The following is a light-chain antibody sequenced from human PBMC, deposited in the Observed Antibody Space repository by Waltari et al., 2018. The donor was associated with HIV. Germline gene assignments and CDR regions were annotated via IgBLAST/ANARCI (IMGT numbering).Light chain of an antibody. CDR3: SSYTSSRTVV. J-gene: IGLJ2*01. CDR2: LNSDGNH. V-gene: IGLV4-69*01. CDR1: SGHSTYA. Sequence: QVVLTQSPSASASLGASVKLTCTLSSGHSTYAVAWHQQQPEKGPRYLIKLNSDGNHYKGDGVPDRFSASSSGAERYLTISSIQSEDEADYYCSSYTSSRTVVFGGGTKLTVL.